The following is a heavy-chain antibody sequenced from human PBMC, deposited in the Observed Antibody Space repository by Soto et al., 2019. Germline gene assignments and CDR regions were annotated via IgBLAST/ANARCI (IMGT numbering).Heavy chain of an antibody. V-gene: IGHV1-69*12. J-gene: IGHJ6*02. Sequence: QVQLVQSGAEVKKPGSSVKVSCKASGGTFSSYAISWVRQAPGQGLEWMGGIIPIFGTANSAQRFQGRVTIPADESTSTAYMELSSLRSEDTAVYYCARSPIAAAGTSYYYGMDVWGQGTTVTVSS. D-gene: IGHD6-13*01. CDR3: ARSPIAAAGTSYYYGMDV. CDR2: IIPIFGTA. CDR1: GGTFSSYA.